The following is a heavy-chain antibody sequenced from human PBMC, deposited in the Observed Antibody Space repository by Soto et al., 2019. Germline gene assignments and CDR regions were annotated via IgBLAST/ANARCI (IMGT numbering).Heavy chain of an antibody. CDR3: ASPLITIFGVVIIAYYYYYGMDV. V-gene: IGHV6-1*01. CDR1: GDSVSSNSAA. D-gene: IGHD3-3*01. CDR2: TYYRSKWYN. Sequence: SQTLSLTCAISGDSVSSNSAAWNWIRQSPSRGLEWLGRTYYRSKWYNDYAVSVKSRITINPDTSKNQFSLQLNSVTPEDTAVYYCASPLITIFGVVIIAYYYYYGMDVWGQGTTVTAP. J-gene: IGHJ6*02.